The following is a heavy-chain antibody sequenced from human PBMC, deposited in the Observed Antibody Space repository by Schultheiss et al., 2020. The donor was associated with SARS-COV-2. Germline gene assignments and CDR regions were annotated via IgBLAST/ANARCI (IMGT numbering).Heavy chain of an antibody. D-gene: IGHD4-17*01. V-gene: IGHV3-11*06. CDR2: ISSSSSFT. Sequence: GGSLRLSCVASGFTFSDYYMTWIRQAPGKGLEWVSHISSSSSFTNYADSVKGRFTISRDNAKNSLYLQMNSLRDEDTAVYYCARDQSVPDYGSIIHHFDEWGHGTVVTVSS. CDR3: ARDQSVPDYGSIIHHFDE. J-gene: IGHJ4*01. CDR1: GFTFSDYY.